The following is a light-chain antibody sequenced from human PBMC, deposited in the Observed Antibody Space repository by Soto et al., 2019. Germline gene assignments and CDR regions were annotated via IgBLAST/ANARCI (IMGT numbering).Light chain of an antibody. V-gene: IGLV1-40*01. CDR3: QSYDSSLSVVV. Sequence: QSVLTQPPSVSGAPGQRVTISCTGSSSNIGAGYDVHWYQQLPGTTPKLLIFRNNNRPSGIPDRFSGSKSGTSASLAITGLQAEDEADYYCQSYDSSLSVVVFGGGTKVTVL. J-gene: IGLJ2*01. CDR1: SSNIGAGYD. CDR2: RNN.